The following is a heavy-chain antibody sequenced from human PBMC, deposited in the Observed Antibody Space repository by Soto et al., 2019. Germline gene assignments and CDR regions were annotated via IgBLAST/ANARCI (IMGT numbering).Heavy chain of an antibody. D-gene: IGHD2-15*01. CDR2: ILHNGNA. Sequence: QVQLRESGPGLMRPSQTLSLTCTVSGASVTSTGYYWTWIRQSPGKGLEWLGYILHNGNADYSPSLETRLSISLDSSKNQFSVKVNSVSAADTAIYFCARVSVVSAEYYFDYWGQGALVTVSS. CDR1: GASVTSTGYY. V-gene: IGHV4-30-4*01. J-gene: IGHJ4*02. CDR3: ARVSVVSAEYYFDY.